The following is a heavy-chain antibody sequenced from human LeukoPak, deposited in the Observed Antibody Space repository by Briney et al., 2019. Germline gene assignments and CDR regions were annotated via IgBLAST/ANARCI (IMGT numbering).Heavy chain of an antibody. J-gene: IGHJ4*02. D-gene: IGHD3-10*01. CDR3: ARGYGSGSHCFDY. Sequence: PGGSPRLSCAASGFTFSSYSMNWVRQAPGKGLEWVSSISSSSSYIYYADSVKGRFTISRDNAKNSLYLQMNSLRAEDTAAYYCARGYGSGSHCFDYWGQGTLVTVSS. CDR2: ISSSSSYI. V-gene: IGHV3-21*04. CDR1: GFTFSSYS.